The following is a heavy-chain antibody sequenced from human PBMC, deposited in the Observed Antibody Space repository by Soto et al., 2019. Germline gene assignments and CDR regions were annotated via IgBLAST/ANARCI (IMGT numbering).Heavy chain of an antibody. Sequence: QVHLVQSGAEVKKPGASVKVSCKGSGYAFTTYGITWVRQAPGQGLEWMGWISAHNGNTNYAQKLQGRVTVTRDTSTSTDDMALRSLRSDDTAVYYCARGRYGDYWGQGALVTVSS. CDR2: ISAHNGNT. V-gene: IGHV1-18*01. CDR1: GYAFTTYG. D-gene: IGHD1-1*01. CDR3: ARGRYGDY. J-gene: IGHJ4*02.